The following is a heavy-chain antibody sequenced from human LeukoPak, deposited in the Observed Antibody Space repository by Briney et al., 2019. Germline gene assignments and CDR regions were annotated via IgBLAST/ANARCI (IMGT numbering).Heavy chain of an antibody. V-gene: IGHV3-15*01. CDR3: TTDRYYYGSGRMFPIYYYMDV. J-gene: IGHJ6*03. Sequence: GGSLRLSCAASGFTFSNAWMSWVRQAPGKGLEWVGRIKSKTDGGTTDYAAPVKGRFTISRDDSKNTLYLQMNSLKTEDTAVYYCTTDRYYYGSGRMFPIYYYMDVWGQGTMVTVSS. CDR2: IKSKTDGGTT. D-gene: IGHD3-10*01. CDR1: GFTFSNAW.